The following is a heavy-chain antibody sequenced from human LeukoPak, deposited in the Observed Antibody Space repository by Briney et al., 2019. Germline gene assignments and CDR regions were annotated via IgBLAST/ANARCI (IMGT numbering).Heavy chain of an antibody. D-gene: IGHD2-21*01. Sequence: GASVKVSCKASGYTFTSYGISWVRQDPGQGLEWMGWISAYNGNTNYAQRLQGRVTMTTDTSTSTAYMERRSLKSDDTAVYYCARGSRGSSTSSDCCPLDYWGQGALVTASS. CDR3: ARGSRGSSTSSDCCPLDY. J-gene: IGHJ4*02. V-gene: IGHV1-18*01. CDR1: GYTFTSYG. CDR2: ISAYNGNT.